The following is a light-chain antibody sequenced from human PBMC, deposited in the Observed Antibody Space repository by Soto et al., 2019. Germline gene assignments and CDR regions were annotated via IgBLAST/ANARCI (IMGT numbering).Light chain of an antibody. V-gene: IGKV3-20*01. CDR3: QQYGSSPT. CDR2: DVS. J-gene: IGKJ1*01. Sequence: EIVLTQSPGTLSLSPGERATLSCRSSQSVSRSYLAWYQHKPGQAPRLLMYDVSSMATGIPDRFSGRGSGTDFAHTITRLEPEDFAVYYCQQYGSSPTFGQGTKVEIK. CDR1: QSVSRSY.